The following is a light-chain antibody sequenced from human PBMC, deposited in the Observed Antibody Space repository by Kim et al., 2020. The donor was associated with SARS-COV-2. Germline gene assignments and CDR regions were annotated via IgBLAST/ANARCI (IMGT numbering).Light chain of an antibody. J-gene: IGLJ3*02. Sequence: GQSITISCTGTSSDVGVYNYVSWYQQHPGKAPKLMIYDVSNRPSGVSNRFSGSKSGNTASLTISGLQAEDEADYYCSSYTSSSTRVLGGGTQLNV. CDR1: SSDVGVYNY. CDR2: DVS. V-gene: IGLV2-14*03. CDR3: SSYTSSSTRV.